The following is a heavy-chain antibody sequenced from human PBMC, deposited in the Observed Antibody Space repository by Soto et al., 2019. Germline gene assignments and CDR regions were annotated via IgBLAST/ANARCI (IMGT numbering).Heavy chain of an antibody. CDR2: IYYSGST. CDR1: GGSISSYY. CDR3: ARAKRVYSYGTNWFDP. V-gene: IGHV4-59*01. Sequence: SETLSLTCTVSGGSISSYYWSWIRQPPGKGLEWIGYIYYSGSTNYNPSLKSRVTISVDTSKNQFSLKLSSVTAADTAVYYCARAKRVYSYGTNWFDPWGQGTLVTVSS. J-gene: IGHJ5*02. D-gene: IGHD5-18*01.